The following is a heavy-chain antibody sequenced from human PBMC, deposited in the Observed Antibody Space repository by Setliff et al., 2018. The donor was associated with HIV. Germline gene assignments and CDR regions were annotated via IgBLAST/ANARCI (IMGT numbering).Heavy chain of an antibody. CDR2: IYYSGST. CDR1: GGSMNIHY. V-gene: IGHV4-59*11. CDR3: ARGLSVYSYANVYYYHGMDV. Sequence: SETLSLTCTVSGGSMNIHYWSWIRQPPGKGLEWIGSIYYSGSTNYNPSLKSRVTIPVDTSKNQFSLKLSSVTAADTAVYYCARGLSVYSYANVYYYHGMDVWGQGTTVTVSS. J-gene: IGHJ6*02. D-gene: IGHD5-18*01.